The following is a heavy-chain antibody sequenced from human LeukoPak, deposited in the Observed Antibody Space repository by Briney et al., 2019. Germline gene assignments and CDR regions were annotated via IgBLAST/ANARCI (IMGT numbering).Heavy chain of an antibody. Sequence: ASVKVSCKASGYTFTSYDINWVRQATGQGLEWMGWMNPNSGNTGYAQKFQGRVTMTRNTSISTAYMELSSLRSEDTAVYYCARDGALLDAFDIWGQGTMVTVSS. CDR2: MNPNSGNT. J-gene: IGHJ3*02. CDR3: ARDGALLDAFDI. V-gene: IGHV1-8*01. CDR1: GYTFTSYD. D-gene: IGHD3-16*01.